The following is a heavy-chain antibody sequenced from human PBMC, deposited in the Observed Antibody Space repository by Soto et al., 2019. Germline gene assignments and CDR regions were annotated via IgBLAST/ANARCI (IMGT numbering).Heavy chain of an antibody. J-gene: IGHJ4*02. D-gene: IGHD5-12*01. CDR3: ARGGVRRDGYRLDY. Sequence: SETLSLTCTVSGGSISSYYWSWIRQPPGKGLEWIGYIYYSGSTNYNPSLKSRVTISVDTSKNQFSLKLSSVTAADTAVYYCARGGVRRDGYRLDYWGQGTLVTVSS. V-gene: IGHV4-59*01. CDR2: IYYSGST. CDR1: GGSISSYY.